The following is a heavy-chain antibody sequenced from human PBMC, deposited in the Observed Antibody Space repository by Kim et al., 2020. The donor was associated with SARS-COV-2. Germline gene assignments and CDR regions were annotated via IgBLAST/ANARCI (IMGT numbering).Heavy chain of an antibody. Sequence: KFQGRVTITRDTSASTAYMELSSLRSEDTAVYYCARARYNWNYLGSIYYFDYWGQGTLVTVSS. V-gene: IGHV1-3*01. J-gene: IGHJ4*02. CDR3: ARARYNWNYLGSIYYFDY. D-gene: IGHD1-7*01.